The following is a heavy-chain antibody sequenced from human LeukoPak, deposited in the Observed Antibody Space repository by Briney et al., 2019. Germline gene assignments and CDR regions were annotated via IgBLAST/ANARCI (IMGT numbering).Heavy chain of an antibody. CDR1: GFTFSSYS. V-gene: IGHV3-21*01. J-gene: IGHJ4*02. CDR3: ARDPVPAAHYYFDY. Sequence: GGSLRLSCAASGFTFSSYSMNWVRQAPGKGLGWVSSISSSSSYIYYADSVKGRFTISRDNAKNSLYLQMNSLRAEDTAVYYCARDPVPAAHYYFDYWGQGTLVTVSS. CDR2: ISSSSSYI. D-gene: IGHD2-2*01.